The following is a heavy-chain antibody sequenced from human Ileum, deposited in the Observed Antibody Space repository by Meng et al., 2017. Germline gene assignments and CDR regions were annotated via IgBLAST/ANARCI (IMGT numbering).Heavy chain of an antibody. CDR2: ISYDGSNK. V-gene: IGHV3-30*04. CDR1: GFTFSSYA. D-gene: IGHD1-20*01. J-gene: IGHJ4*02. CDR3: ARDQGITGTPWIDY. Sequence: GGSLRLSCAASGFTFSSYAMHWVRQAPGKGLEWVAVISYDGSNKYYADSVKGRFTISRDNSKNTLYLQMNSLRAEDTAVYYCARDQGITGTPWIDYWGQGTLVTVSS.